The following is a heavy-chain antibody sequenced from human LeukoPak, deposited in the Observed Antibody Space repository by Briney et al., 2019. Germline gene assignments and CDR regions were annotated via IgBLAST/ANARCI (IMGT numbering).Heavy chain of an antibody. CDR1: GYSISSGYY. D-gene: IGHD6-19*01. CDR2: IYHSGST. J-gene: IGHJ6*02. Sequence: SETLSLTCTVSGYSISSGYYWGWIRQPPGKGLEWIGSIYHSGSTYYNPSLKSRVTISVDTSKNQFSLKLSSVTAADTAVYYCARWPHRYPVLYSSARYYGMDVWGQGTTVTVSS. CDR3: ARWPHRYPVLYSSARYYGMDV. V-gene: IGHV4-38-2*02.